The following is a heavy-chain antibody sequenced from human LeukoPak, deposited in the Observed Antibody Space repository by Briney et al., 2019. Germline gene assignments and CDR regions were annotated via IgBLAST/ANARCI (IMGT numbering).Heavy chain of an antibody. D-gene: IGHD4-11*01. CDR1: GDIFSSHD. Sequence: GPTVELSCDVSGDIFSSHDISWVRHPPGQGLECVGAIITIFVKANYVQKFQGRVTLTTDKSTSTQYMELSSLRAENTAVYNCVREYSIQYNWSAAGGQATLVTV. CDR3: VREYSIQYNWSAA. V-gene: IGHV1-69*05. CDR2: IITIFVKA. J-gene: IGHJ5*01.